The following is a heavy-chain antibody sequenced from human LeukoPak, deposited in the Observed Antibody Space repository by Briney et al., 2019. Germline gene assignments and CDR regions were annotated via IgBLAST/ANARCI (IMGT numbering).Heavy chain of an antibody. D-gene: IGHD5-18*01. J-gene: IGHJ4*02. CDR2: ISSSSSYI. V-gene: IGHV3-21*01. CDR1: GFTFSSCS. Sequence: GGSLRLSCAASGFTFSSCSMNWVRQAPGKGLEWVSSISSSSSYIYYADSVKGRFTISRDNAKNSLYLQMNSLRAEDTAVYYCARSDTAMVYYFDYWGQGTLVTVSS. CDR3: ARSDTAMVYYFDY.